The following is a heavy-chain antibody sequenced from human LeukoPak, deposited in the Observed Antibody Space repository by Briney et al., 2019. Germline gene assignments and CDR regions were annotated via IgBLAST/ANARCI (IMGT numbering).Heavy chain of an antibody. CDR1: GFPFTSYT. Sequence: PGGSLRLSCAASGFPFTSYTMNWVRQAPGKGLEWVSSISGSLSYIYYADSVKGRFTISRDNAKNSLYLQMNSLRAEDTAVYFCGGGKGRGAVREFIDSWGQGTLVSVSS. CDR3: GGGKGRGAVREFIDS. CDR2: ISGSLSYI. D-gene: IGHD3-10*01. V-gene: IGHV3-21*01. J-gene: IGHJ4*02.